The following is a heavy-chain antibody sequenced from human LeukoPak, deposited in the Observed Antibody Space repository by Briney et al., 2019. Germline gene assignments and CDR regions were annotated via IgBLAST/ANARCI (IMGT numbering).Heavy chain of an antibody. V-gene: IGHV3-23*01. Sequence: GGSLRLSCAASGFTFNSYAMTWVRQAPEKGLEWVSSIIDSGISTYYGDSVKGRFTISRGNSKNTLYLQMNSLRAEDTAVYYCAKGSRGSYDYWGQGTLVTVSS. CDR2: IIDSGIST. J-gene: IGHJ4*02. CDR1: GFTFNSYA. D-gene: IGHD1-26*01. CDR3: AKGSRGSYDY.